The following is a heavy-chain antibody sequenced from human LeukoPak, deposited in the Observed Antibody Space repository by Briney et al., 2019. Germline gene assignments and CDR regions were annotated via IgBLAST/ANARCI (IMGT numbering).Heavy chain of an antibody. CDR1: GGSFSGYY. D-gene: IGHD6-19*01. CDR2: INHSGST. Sequence: PSETLSLTCAVYGGSFSGYYWSWIRQPPGKGLEWIGEINHSGSTNYNPSLKSRVTISVDTSKNQFSLKLSSVTAADTAVYYCARDGSGSGWYYMDVWGKGTTVTVSS. J-gene: IGHJ6*03. CDR3: ARDGSGSGWYYMDV. V-gene: IGHV4-34*01.